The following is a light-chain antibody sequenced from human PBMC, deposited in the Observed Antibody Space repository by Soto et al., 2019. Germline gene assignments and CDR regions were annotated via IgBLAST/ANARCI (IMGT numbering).Light chain of an antibody. CDR3: SSYISSSSLVV. Sequence: QSALTQPASVSGSPGQSITISCTGTSSDVGGYNYVSWYQHHPGKAPKLMIYEVSNRPSGVSNRFSGSKSGNTASLTISGLQAEDEADYHCSSYISSSSLVVFGGGTQLTVL. V-gene: IGLV2-14*01. J-gene: IGLJ2*01. CDR2: EVS. CDR1: SSDVGGYNY.